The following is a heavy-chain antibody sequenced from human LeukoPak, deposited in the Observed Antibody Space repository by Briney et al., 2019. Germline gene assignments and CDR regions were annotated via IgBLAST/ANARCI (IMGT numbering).Heavy chain of an antibody. J-gene: IGHJ4*02. D-gene: IGHD5-24*01. CDR2: IRSKAYGGTT. Sequence: GGSLRLSCTASGFTFGDYAMSWVRQAPGKGLEWVGFIRSKAYGGTTEYAASVKGRFTISRDDSKSIAYLQMNSLKTEDTAVYYCTRDHVEMVPRAGPPPFDYWGQGTLVTVSS. V-gene: IGHV3-49*04. CDR1: GFTFGDYA. CDR3: TRDHVEMVPRAGPPPFDY.